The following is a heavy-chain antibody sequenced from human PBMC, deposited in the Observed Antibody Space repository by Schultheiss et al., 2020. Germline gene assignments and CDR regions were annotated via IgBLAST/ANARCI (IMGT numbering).Heavy chain of an antibody. CDR1: GFTFSSYA. CDR3: ARSPISTAYYYDSSGYRFDY. J-gene: IGHJ4*02. CDR2: ISYDGSNK. V-gene: IGHV3-30-3*01. D-gene: IGHD3-22*01. Sequence: GGSLRLSCAASGFTFSSYAMHWVRQAPGKGLEWVAVISYDGSNKYYADSVKGRFTISRDNSKNTLYLQMNSLRAEDTAVYYCARSPISTAYYYDSSGYRFDYWGQGTLVTVSS.